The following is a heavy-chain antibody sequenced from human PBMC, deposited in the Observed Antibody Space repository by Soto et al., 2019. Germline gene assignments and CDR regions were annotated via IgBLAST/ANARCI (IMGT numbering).Heavy chain of an antibody. CDR2: IYPGDSVT. V-gene: IGHV5-51*01. D-gene: IGHD6-6*01. CDR3: ARPIAYSSSSTGFDY. J-gene: IGHJ4*02. Sequence: GESLKISCKGSGYSYTTYWIAWVRQKPGKGLELMGIIYPGDSVTGYSPSFQGQVTISADKSISTAYLQWSSLEASDTAMYYCARPIAYSSSSTGFDYWGQGTLVTVSS. CDR1: GYSYTTYW.